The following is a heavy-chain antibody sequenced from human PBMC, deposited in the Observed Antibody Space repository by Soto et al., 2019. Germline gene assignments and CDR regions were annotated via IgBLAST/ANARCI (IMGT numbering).Heavy chain of an antibody. J-gene: IGHJ4*02. CDR1: GFNFNSYN. V-gene: IGHV3-21*06. CDR2: ISSFSDRT. Sequence: GGSLRLSCSASGFNFNSYNMNWIRQAQWKGLEWVSFISSFSDRTYYADSVKGRLTIFRVNAKNSLYLQMNSLRAEETAVYYCSAIDSCVGEADAIDYWGQGTPVTVSS. CDR3: SAIDSCVGEADAIDY. D-gene: IGHD3-10*01.